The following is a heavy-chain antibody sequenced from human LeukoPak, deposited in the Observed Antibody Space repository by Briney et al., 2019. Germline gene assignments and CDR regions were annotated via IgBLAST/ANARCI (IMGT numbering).Heavy chain of an antibody. V-gene: IGHV3-21*01. D-gene: IGHD5-12*01. CDR3: ARAAHLGSGYVDY. CDR1: GVTFSSYS. J-gene: IGHJ4*02. Sequence: GGSLRLSCAASGVTFSSYSMNWGRQAPGKGLEWVSSISFSSSSIYYPASVNGRFTISRPNAKYSLYLQINSLSAEATAVYYCARAAHLGSGYVDYWGQGTLVTVSS. CDR2: ISFSSSSI.